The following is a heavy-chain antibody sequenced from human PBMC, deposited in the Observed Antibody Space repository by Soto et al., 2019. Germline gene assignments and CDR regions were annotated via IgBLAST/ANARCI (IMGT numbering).Heavy chain of an antibody. Sequence: EVQLVESGGGLVHPGGSLRLSCAASGFTFSNYWMHWVRQVHGKGLEWVSRINTDGSSTGYAASVKGRFTISRDKAKSTLYVQMNSLRAEDTAVYYCAKDLHYGASDFWGQGTLVTVSS. V-gene: IGHV3-74*01. CDR2: INTDGSST. J-gene: IGHJ4*02. CDR1: GFTFSNYW. D-gene: IGHD4-17*01. CDR3: AKDLHYGASDF.